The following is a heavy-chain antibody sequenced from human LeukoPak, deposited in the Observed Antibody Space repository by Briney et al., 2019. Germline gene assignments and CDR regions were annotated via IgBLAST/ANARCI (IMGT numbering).Heavy chain of an antibody. V-gene: IGHV3-21*01. CDR3: ARDGGDYYDSSGYPFHH. CDR2: LSTSSSYI. CDR1: GFTFGSYN. J-gene: IGHJ1*01. Sequence: GGSLRLSCAASGFTFGSYNMNWVRQAPGKGLEWVSSLSTSSSYIYYADSVKGRFTISRDNAKKSLYLQMNSLRAGDTAVYYCARDGGDYYDSSGYPFHHWGQGTLVTVSS. D-gene: IGHD3-22*01.